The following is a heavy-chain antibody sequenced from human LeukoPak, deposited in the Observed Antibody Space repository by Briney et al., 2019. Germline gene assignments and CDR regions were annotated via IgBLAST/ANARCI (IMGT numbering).Heavy chain of an antibody. D-gene: IGHD3-22*01. V-gene: IGHV3-23*01. CDR2: ISGSGGST. CDR1: GFTFSSYA. J-gene: IGHJ4*02. Sequence: QPGGSLRLSCAASGFTFSSYAMSWVRQAPGKGLEWVSAISGSGGSTYYADYVKGRFTISRDNSKNTLYLQMNSLRAEDTAVYYCAKADAGERNYYDSSGYSYYFDYWGQGTLVTVSS. CDR3: AKADAGERNYYDSSGYSYYFDY.